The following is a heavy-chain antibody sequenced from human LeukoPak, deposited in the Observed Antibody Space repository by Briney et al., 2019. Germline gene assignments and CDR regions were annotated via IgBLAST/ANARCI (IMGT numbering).Heavy chain of an antibody. CDR1: GFTFNIYG. V-gene: IGHV3-23*01. Sequence: PGGSLRLSCAASGFTFNIYGMGWVRQALGKGLEWVSVISGSGIDTYNADSVKGRFTISRDNSKHTVFLQMNSLRAEDTAVYYCARSNYDNTSYYSNYFEYWGQGTLVTVSS. CDR3: ARSNYDNTSYYSNYFEY. D-gene: IGHD3-22*01. J-gene: IGHJ4*02. CDR2: ISGSGIDT.